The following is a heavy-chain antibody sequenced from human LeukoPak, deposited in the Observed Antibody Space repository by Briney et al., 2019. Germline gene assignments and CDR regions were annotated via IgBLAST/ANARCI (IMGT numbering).Heavy chain of an antibody. D-gene: IGHD3-16*01. CDR3: ANPYTYDTLAFDI. Sequence: PGGSLRLSCAASGFTFSSYGMHWVRQAPGKGLEWVAVISYDGSNKYYADSVKGRFTISRDNSKNALYLQMNSLRAEDTAVYYCANPYTYDTLAFDIWGQGTMVTVSS. V-gene: IGHV3-30*18. CDR2: ISYDGSNK. CDR1: GFTFSSYG. J-gene: IGHJ3*02.